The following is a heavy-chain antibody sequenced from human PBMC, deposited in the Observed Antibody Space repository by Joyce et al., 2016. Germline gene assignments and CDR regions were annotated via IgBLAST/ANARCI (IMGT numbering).Heavy chain of an antibody. CDR3: ARGRGYTTSVRRRGMDV. D-gene: IGHD6-13*01. CDR2: INGGGSA. V-gene: IGHV4-34*01. CDR1: GGSFSGYY. Sequence: QVQLQQWGAGLLKPSETLSLTCAVYGGSFSGYYWTFIRQPPGKELVWIGEINGGGSANDKPSLKSRVTILVDTSKNQLSRKLTSVTAADTAVYYCARGRGYTTSVRRRGMDVWGQGTTVTVSS. J-gene: IGHJ6*02.